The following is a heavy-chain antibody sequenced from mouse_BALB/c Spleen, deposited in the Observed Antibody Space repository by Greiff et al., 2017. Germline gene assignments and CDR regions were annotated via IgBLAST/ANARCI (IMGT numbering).Heavy chain of an antibody. CDR2: ISCSNGAT. CDR1: GYPFTGYS. V-gene: IGHV1S34*01. Sequence: LVKTGASVKISCKASGYPFTGYSMPWVKQSHGKGLEWLGNISCSNGATSYNQKFKGKATFTVDTSSSTAYMQFNSLTSEDSAVYYCARGNYGKGNWYFDVWGAGTTVTVSS. J-gene: IGHJ1*01. D-gene: IGHD2-1*01. CDR3: ARGNYGKGNWYFDV.